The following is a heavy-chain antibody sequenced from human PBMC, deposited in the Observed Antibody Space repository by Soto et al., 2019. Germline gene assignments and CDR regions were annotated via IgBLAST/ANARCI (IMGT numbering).Heavy chain of an antibody. D-gene: IGHD5-18*01. J-gene: IGHJ6*02. V-gene: IGHV5-10-1*01. CDR3: ATQVDTAMGFGMDV. Sequence: GESLKISCKGSGYSFTSYWISWVRQMPGKGLEWMGRIDPSDSYTNYSPSFQGHVTISADKSISTAYLQWSSLKASDTAMYYCATQVDTAMGFGMDVGGQGTTVTVSS. CDR1: GYSFTSYW. CDR2: IDPSDSYT.